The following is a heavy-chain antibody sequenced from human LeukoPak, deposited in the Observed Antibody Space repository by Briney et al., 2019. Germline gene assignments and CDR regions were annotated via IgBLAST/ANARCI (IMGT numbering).Heavy chain of an antibody. CDR3: ARARYCYDSSAYCYFDF. D-gene: IGHD3-22*01. CDR2: ISSSSTTI. Sequence: PGGSLRLSCAASGITFSSYSMNWVRQAPGKGLEWVSCISSSSTTIYYAGSVKGRFTVSRDNAKNSLYLQMNSLRAEDTALYYCARARYCYDSSAYCYFDFWGQGTLVTVSS. V-gene: IGHV3-48*01. CDR1: GITFSSYS. J-gene: IGHJ4*02.